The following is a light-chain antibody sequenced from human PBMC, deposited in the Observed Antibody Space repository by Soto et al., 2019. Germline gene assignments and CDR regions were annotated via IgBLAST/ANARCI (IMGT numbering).Light chain of an antibody. CDR3: QKYNSAPPWT. J-gene: IGKJ1*01. CDR2: AAS. Sequence: DIQMTHSPFSLSASVGDRVTITCRASQGISNYLAWYQQKPGKVPKLLIYAASTLQSGVPSRFSGSGSGTDFTLTISSLQPEDVATYYCQKYNSAPPWTCGQGNKGDIK. CDR1: QGISNY. V-gene: IGKV1-27*01.